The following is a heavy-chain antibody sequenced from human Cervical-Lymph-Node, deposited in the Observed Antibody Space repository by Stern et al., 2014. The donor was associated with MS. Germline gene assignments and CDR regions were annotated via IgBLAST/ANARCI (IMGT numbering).Heavy chain of an antibody. J-gene: IGHJ3*02. CDR2: IFYDGTNE. V-gene: IGHV3-30*18. Sequence: DQLVESGGGVVQPGRSLRLSCEASGFTFSSFGMHWVRQTPGKGLEWVAAIFYDGTNEFYADSVKGRFTISRDNSKNTLYLLMDSLRAEDTAVYYCAKDLLITSGRVIVPDAFDIWGQGTTVTVSS. CDR1: GFTFSSFG. D-gene: IGHD3-16*02. CDR3: AKDLLITSGRVIVPDAFDI.